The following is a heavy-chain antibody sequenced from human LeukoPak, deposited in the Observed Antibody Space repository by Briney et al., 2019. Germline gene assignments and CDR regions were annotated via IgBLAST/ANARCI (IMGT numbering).Heavy chain of an antibody. CDR2: IIPILGIA. J-gene: IGHJ4*02. CDR1: GGTFSSYA. Sequence: SVKVSCKASGGTFSSYAISWVRQAPGQGLEWMGRIIPILGIANYAQKFQGRVTITADKSTSTAYMELSSLRSEDTAVYYCAKDPGGSYGSGDYFDYWGQGTLVTASS. D-gene: IGHD1-26*01. V-gene: IGHV1-69*04. CDR3: AKDPGGSYGSGDYFDY.